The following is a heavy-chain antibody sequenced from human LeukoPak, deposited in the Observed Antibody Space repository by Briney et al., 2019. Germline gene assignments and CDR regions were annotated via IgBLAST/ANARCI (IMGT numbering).Heavy chain of an antibody. CDR1: GGSISSYY. V-gene: IGHV4-59*01. Sequence: SETLSLTCTVSGGSISSYYWSWLRQPPGEGLEWVGYMYSSGSTNYNASLKSRVTISIDTSKNQFSLKVSSLTAADTAVYYCARMNNWGRGWYFDLWGRGTLVTVSS. D-gene: IGHD7-27*01. J-gene: IGHJ2*01. CDR2: MYSSGST. CDR3: ARMNNWGRGWYFDL.